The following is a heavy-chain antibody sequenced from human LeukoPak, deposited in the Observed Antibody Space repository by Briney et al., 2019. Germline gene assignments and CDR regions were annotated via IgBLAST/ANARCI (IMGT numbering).Heavy chain of an antibody. CDR2: ISWDGGST. Sequence: GGSLRLSCAASGFTFSSYGMSWVRQAPGKGLEWVSLISWDGGSTYYADSVKGRFTISRDNSKNSLYLQMNSLRTEDTALYYCAKDKGVTYYYGSGSSPGYYMDVWGKGTTVTISS. CDR1: GFTFSSYG. CDR3: AKDKGVTYYYGSGSSPGYYMDV. V-gene: IGHV3-43*02. J-gene: IGHJ6*03. D-gene: IGHD3-10*01.